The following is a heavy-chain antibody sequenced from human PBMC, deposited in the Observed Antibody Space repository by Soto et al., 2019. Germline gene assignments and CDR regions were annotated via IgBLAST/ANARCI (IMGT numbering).Heavy chain of an antibody. CDR3: ARGLSSPTWYYYGMDV. D-gene: IGHD6-13*01. CDR1: GFTFSSYG. CDR2: IWYDGSNK. Sequence: GGSLRLSCAASGFTFSSYGMHWVRQAPGKGLEWVAVIWYDGSNKYYADSVKGRFTISRDNSKNTLYLQMNSLRAEDTAVYYCARGLSSPTWYYYGMDVWGQGTTVTVSS. J-gene: IGHJ6*02. V-gene: IGHV3-33*01.